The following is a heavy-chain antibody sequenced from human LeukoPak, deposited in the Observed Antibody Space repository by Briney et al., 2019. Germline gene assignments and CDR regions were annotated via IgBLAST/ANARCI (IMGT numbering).Heavy chain of an antibody. CDR1: DGTISSSSYY. D-gene: IGHD7-27*01. J-gene: IGHJ4*02. V-gene: IGHV4-39*07. Sequence: SETLSLTCTVSDGTISSSSYYWGWLRQPPGKGLEWIGSIYYSGSTYYNPSLKSRVAISVDTSKNQFSLKLSSVTAADTAVYYCARESIALGISDYWGQGTLVTVSS. CDR2: IYYSGST. CDR3: ARESIALGISDY.